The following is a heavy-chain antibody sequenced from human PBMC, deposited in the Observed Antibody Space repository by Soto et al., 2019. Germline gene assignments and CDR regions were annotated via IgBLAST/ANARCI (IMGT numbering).Heavy chain of an antibody. CDR1: GESISSGGYY. D-gene: IGHD6-6*01. CDR3: ARASSSSSAIDY. Sequence: QLQRQESGPGLVKPSQNLSLTCTVSGESISSGGYYWSWIRQHPGKGLEWIGYIYDIGSAYYNPSLKSRVSISMDTSKNQFAMRLSSVTAADTAVYYCARASSSSSAIDYWGQGTLITVSS. V-gene: IGHV4-31*03. J-gene: IGHJ4*02. CDR2: IYDIGSA.